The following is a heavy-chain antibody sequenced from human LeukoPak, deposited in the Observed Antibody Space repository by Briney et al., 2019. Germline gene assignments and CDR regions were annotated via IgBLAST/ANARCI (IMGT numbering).Heavy chain of an antibody. V-gene: IGHV1-2*02. J-gene: IGHJ4*02. CDR1: GYTFTGFF. CDR3: ARAFGAAPGDY. Sequence: ASVKVSCKASGYTFTGFFMYWVRQAPGQGLEWMGWINPNTGGTNYAQKFQGRVTMTRDTSISTAYMELSRLRSDDTAVYYCARAFGAAPGDYWGQGTLVTVSS. D-gene: IGHD6-13*01. CDR2: INPNTGGT.